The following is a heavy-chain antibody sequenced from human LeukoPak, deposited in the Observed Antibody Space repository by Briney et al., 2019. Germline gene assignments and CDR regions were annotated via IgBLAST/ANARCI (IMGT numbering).Heavy chain of an antibody. V-gene: IGHV1-69*13. J-gene: IGHJ6*03. CDR3: AKTIVVVPAASPYYYYMDV. CDR1: GGTFSSYT. CDR2: IIPIFGTA. D-gene: IGHD2-2*01. Sequence: SVKVSCKASGGTFSSYTISWVRQAPGQGLEWMGGIIPIFGTANYAQKFQGRVTITADESTSTAYMELSSLRSEDTAVYYCAKTIVVVPAASPYYYYMDVWGKGTTVTVSS.